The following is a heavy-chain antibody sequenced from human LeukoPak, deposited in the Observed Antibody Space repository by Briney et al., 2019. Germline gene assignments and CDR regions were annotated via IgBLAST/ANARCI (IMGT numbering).Heavy chain of an antibody. D-gene: IGHD5-24*01. CDR2: INHSGST. V-gene: IGHV4-34*01. CDR1: GGSFSDYY. J-gene: IGHJ3*02. CDR3: ARSIRDGYNLRGAFDI. Sequence: KPSETLSLTCAVYGGSFSDYYWSWIRKAPGQGLEWIGEINHSGSTSYNPSLKSRVSISVDTSKNQFSLKLTSVTAADTAVYYCARSIRDGYNLRGAFDIWGQGTMVTVSS.